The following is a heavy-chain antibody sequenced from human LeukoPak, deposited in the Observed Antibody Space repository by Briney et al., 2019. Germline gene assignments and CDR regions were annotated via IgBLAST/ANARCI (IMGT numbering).Heavy chain of an antibody. D-gene: IGHD2-15*01. J-gene: IGHJ4*02. CDR3: ARAPPEVDCSGGSCYKGDY. Sequence: GASVKVSCKASGYTFTSYGISWVRQAPGQGLEWMGWISAYNGNTNYAQKLQGRVTMTTDTSTSTAYMELRSLRSDDTAVYYCARAPPEVDCSGGSCYKGDYWGQGTLVTVSS. CDR2: ISAYNGNT. V-gene: IGHV1-18*01. CDR1: GYTFTSYG.